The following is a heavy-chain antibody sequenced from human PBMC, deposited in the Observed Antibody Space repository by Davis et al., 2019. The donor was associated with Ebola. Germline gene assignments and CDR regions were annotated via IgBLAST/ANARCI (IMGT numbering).Heavy chain of an antibody. V-gene: IGHV2-70*12. CDR3: AHSCGIWEIDAFDI. D-gene: IGHD2-21*01. J-gene: IGHJ3*02. CDR1: GFSLSTSGIR. CDR2: IDWDDDK. Sequence: SGPTLAKPTHTLTLTCTFSGFSLSTSGIRVSWIRQPPGKALEWLARIDWDDDKFYNTSLKIRLTISKDTSKNQVVLTMTNMNPVNTATYYCAHSCGIWEIDAFDIWGQGTMVTVSS.